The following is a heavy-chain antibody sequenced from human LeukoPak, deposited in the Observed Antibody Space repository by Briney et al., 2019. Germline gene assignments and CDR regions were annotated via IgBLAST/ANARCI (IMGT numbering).Heavy chain of an antibody. V-gene: IGHV1-2*02. D-gene: IGHD3-10*01. Sequence: GASVKVSCKASGYTFTGYYMHWVRQAPGQGLEWMGWINPNSGGTNYAQKFQGRVTMTRDTSISTAYMELSRLRSDDTAVYYCVHYGSGSYHDAFDIWGQGTMVTVSS. J-gene: IGHJ3*02. CDR1: GYTFTGYY. CDR2: INPNSGGT. CDR3: VHYGSGSYHDAFDI.